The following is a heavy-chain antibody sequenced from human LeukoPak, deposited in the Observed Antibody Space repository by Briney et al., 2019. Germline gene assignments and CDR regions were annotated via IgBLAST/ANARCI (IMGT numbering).Heavy chain of an antibody. CDR1: GCTFSSYA. V-gene: IGHV1-69*13. CDR3: ARAMKWEPTD. Sequence: SVKVSCTASGCTFSSYAISWVRQAPGQGHEWMGGIIPIFGTANYAQKFQGRVTITADESTSTAYMELSSLRSEDTAVYYCARAMKWEPTDWGQGTLVTVSS. D-gene: IGHD1-26*01. CDR2: IIPIFGTA. J-gene: IGHJ4*02.